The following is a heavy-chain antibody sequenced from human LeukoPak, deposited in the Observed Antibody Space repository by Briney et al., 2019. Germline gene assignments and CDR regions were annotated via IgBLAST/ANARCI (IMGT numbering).Heavy chain of an antibody. CDR3: AKDPPYYDILTGYYEGDY. D-gene: IGHD3-9*01. J-gene: IGHJ4*02. V-gene: IGHV3-30*02. CDR2: IRYDGSNK. CDR1: GFTFSSYG. Sequence: PGGSLRLSCAASGFTFSSYGMHWVRQAPGKGLEWVAFIRYDGSNKYYADSVKRRFTISRDNSKNTLYLQMNSLRAEDTAVYYCAKDPPYYDILTGYYEGDYWGQGTLVTVSS.